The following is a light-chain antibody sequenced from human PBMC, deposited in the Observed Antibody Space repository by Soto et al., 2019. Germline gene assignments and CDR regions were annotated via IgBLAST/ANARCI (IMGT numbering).Light chain of an antibody. CDR1: QTIITW. Sequence: DIQMTQSPSTLSASVGDRVTITCRASQTIITWLAWYQQKPGKAPKLLIYRASGLEPGVPSRFSGSGAETECTLAISGLQPYDVATYEGQQYKCSLCTLGQGHKLEI. CDR3: QQYKCSLCT. J-gene: IGKJ2*02. V-gene: IGKV1-5*03. CDR2: RAS.